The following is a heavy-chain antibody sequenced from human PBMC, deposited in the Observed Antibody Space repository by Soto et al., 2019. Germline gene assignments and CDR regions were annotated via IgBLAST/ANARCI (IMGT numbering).Heavy chain of an antibody. V-gene: IGHV1-18*01. CDR3: QRDQRGRDWHGEDC. J-gene: IGHJ4*02. CDR1: GYTFANYG. CDR2: ISAYNGNT. Sequence: QVQLVQSGGEVKMPGASVRVSCKASGYTFANYGITWVRQAPGQGLEWMGWISAYNGNTNYAQKLQGRVTMTTDTSTSTAYMDLTSLRSDDTAVYYCQRDQRGRDWHGEDCWGQGTLVTVCS. D-gene: IGHD2-21*02.